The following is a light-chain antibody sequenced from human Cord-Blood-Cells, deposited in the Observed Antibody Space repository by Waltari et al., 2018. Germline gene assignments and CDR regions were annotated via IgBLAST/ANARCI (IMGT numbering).Light chain of an antibody. CDR1: SSDVGGYNY. Sequence: QSALTPPASVSGSPGPSIPISCTGTSSDVGGYNYLSWYQQHPGKAPKLMIYEVSNRPSGVSNRFSGSKSGNTASLTISGLQAEDEADYYCSSYTSSSTVVFGGGTKLTVL. CDR2: EVS. J-gene: IGLJ2*01. V-gene: IGLV2-14*01. CDR3: SSYTSSSTVV.